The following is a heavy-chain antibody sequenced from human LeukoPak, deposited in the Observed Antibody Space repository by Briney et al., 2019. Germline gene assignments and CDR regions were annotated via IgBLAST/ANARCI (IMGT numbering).Heavy chain of an antibody. D-gene: IGHD1-26*01. CDR3: ARDPAPISGSSFNNYGMDV. J-gene: IGHJ6*02. V-gene: IGHV4-61*09. Sequence: PSQTLSLTCTVSGGSISSELYSWSWIRQSAGKGLEWVGHIYVSGSTKYNPSLQSRVSISLDTSKNQFSLTLTSVTAADTAVYYCARDPAPISGSSFNNYGMDVWGQGTTVTVSS. CDR2: IYVSGST. CDR1: GGSISSELYS.